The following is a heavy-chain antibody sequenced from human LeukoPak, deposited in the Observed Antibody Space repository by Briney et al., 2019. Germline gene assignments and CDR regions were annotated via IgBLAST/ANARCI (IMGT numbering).Heavy chain of an antibody. CDR1: GFTFSSYW. V-gene: IGHV3-74*01. J-gene: IGHJ4*02. CDR3: ARSRYSYGPHFDY. CDR2: INSDGSNT. D-gene: IGHD5-18*01. Sequence: HPGGSLRLSCAASGFTFSSYWMHWVRQAPGKGLLWVSRINSDGSNTTYADSVKGRFTISRDNAKNTVYLHMNSLRAEDTAVYYCARSRYSYGPHFDYWGQGTLVTVSS.